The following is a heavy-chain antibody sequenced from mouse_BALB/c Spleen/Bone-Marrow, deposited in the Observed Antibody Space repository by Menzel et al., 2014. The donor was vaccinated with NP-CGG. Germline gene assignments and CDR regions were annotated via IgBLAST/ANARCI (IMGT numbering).Heavy chain of an antibody. J-gene: IGHJ2*01. D-gene: IGHD1-1*01. Sequence: EVQLQQSGPELVKPGASVKISCKASGYSLXGYYMHWVKQSHVKSLEWIGRINPYNGATSYNQNFKDKASLTVDKSSSTAYMELHSLTSEDSAVYYCARGIYYGGYFDYWGQGTTLTVSS. V-gene: IGHV1-31*01. CDR3: ARGIYYGGYFDY. CDR1: GYSLXGYY. CDR2: INPYNGAT.